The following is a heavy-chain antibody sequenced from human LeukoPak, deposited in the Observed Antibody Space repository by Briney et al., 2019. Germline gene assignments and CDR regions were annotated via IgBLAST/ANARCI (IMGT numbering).Heavy chain of an antibody. CDR3: ASFYFDSGGFYPDDS. V-gene: IGHV4-59*08. CDR1: GGSINTYY. J-gene: IGHJ4*02. Sequence: SETLSLTCTVSGGSINTYYWSWIRQPPGKGLEWIGYIYYSGSTDYNPSLKSRVTISLDTSKNQFSLRLTSVTAADTAMYYCASFYFDSGGFYPDDSWGQGTLVTVSS. CDR2: IYYSGST. D-gene: IGHD3-22*01.